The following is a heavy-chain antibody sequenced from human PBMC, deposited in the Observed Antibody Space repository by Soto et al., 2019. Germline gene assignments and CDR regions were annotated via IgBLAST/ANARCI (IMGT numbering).Heavy chain of an antibody. Sequence: SVKVSCKASGGTFSSYAISWVRQAPGQGLEWMGGIIPIFGTANYAQKFQGRVTITADESTSTAYMELSCLRSEDTAVYYCARGITGTTIYYYGMDVWGQGTTVTVSS. CDR1: GGTFSSYA. J-gene: IGHJ6*02. CDR3: ARGITGTTIYYYGMDV. CDR2: IIPIFGTA. D-gene: IGHD1-7*01. V-gene: IGHV1-69*13.